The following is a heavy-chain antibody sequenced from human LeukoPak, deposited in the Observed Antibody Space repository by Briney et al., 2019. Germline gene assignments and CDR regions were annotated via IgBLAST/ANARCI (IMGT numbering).Heavy chain of an antibody. CDR1: GFTFSSFW. D-gene: IGHD6-19*01. CDR3: ARGIVVAGRDRNYYYYGMDV. Sequence: PGGSLRLPCAVSGFTFSSFWMHWVRQAPGKGLIWVSRINGDGSTTSYADSVKGRFTISRDNAKNTLSLQMNSLRAEDTAVYYCARGIVVAGRDRNYYYYGMDVWGQGTTVTVSS. J-gene: IGHJ6*02. V-gene: IGHV3-74*01. CDR2: INGDGSTT.